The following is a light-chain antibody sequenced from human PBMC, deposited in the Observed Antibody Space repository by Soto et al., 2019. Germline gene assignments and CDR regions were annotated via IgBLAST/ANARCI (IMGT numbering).Light chain of an antibody. CDR3: HQRSTWPFT. CDR2: DAS. J-gene: IGKJ3*01. CDR1: QSISSY. V-gene: IGKV3-11*01. Sequence: EIVWKQSAATQALSPGERDTLSCRASQSISSYLAWYQQKPDQAPRLLIYDASNRATGIPARFSGSGSGTDFTLTISSLEPEDFAVYYCHQRSTWPFTFGPGTKVDIK.